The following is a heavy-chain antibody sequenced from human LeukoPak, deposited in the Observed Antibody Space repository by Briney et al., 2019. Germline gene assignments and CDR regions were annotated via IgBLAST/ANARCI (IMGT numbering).Heavy chain of an antibody. CDR3: ARRSLYGKKVQFDY. CDR1: GVSFSGYY. CDR2: INHSGST. Sequence: SETLSLTCAVYGVSFSGYYWSWIRQPPGKGLEWIGEINHSGSTNYNPSLKSRVTISVDTSKNQFSLKLRSVTAADTAVYYCARRSLYGKKVQFDYWGQGALVTVSS. V-gene: IGHV4-34*01. D-gene: IGHD4-17*01. J-gene: IGHJ4*02.